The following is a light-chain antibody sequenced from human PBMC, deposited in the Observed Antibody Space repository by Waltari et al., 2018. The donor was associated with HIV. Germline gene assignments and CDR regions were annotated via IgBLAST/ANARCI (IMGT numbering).Light chain of an antibody. J-gene: IGKJ3*01. CDR3: LQSNTPPLT. CDR2: GAS. CDR1: QNIHTF. V-gene: IGKV1-39*01. Sequence: DIQMTQSPSSLSASVGDRVTITCRASQNIHTFLNWYQQKPRKAPKLLIFGASTLQSGVPSRFSGSGSGTDFTLTISSLQPEDFATYFCLQSNTPPLTFGPGSKVDV.